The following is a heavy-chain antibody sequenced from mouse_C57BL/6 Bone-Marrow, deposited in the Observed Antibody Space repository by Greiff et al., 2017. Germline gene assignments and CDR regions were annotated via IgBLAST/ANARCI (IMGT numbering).Heavy chain of an antibody. J-gene: IGHJ2*01. Sequence: QVQLQQPGAELVKPGASVKLSCKASGYTFTSYWMHWVKQRPGQGLEWIGMIHPNSGSTNYNEKFKSKATLTVDKSSSTAYMQLSSLTSEDSAVXYCALLGYYGSSYGYWGQGTTLTVSS. CDR2: IHPNSGST. V-gene: IGHV1-64*01. CDR3: ALLGYYGSSYGY. CDR1: GYTFTSYW. D-gene: IGHD1-1*01.